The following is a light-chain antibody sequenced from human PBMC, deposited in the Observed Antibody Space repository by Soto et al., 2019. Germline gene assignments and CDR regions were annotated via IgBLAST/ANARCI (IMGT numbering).Light chain of an antibody. CDR2: EGN. CDR1: SHDVGSYDL. J-gene: IGLJ1*01. V-gene: IGLV2-23*01. Sequence: QSPLTQPASVSGSPGQSITISCTGTSHDVGSYDLVSWYQQHPGKAPKLIIFEGNKRPSWVSNRISGSKSGNTASLTSAVLQPEDEADYYCCSYADVTTDAFGNGTKLTVL. CDR3: CSYADVTTDA.